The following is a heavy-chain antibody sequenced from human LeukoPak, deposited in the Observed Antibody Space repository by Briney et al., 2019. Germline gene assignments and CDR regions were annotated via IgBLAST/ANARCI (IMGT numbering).Heavy chain of an antibody. CDR1: GGTFSSYA. CDR2: IIPIFGTA. Sequence: SVKVSCKASGGTFSSYAISWVRQAPGQGLEWMGGIIPIFGTANYAQKFQGRVTITADESTSTAYMELSSLRSEDTAVYYCARGETGTTHQMGFDPWGQGTLVTVSS. J-gene: IGHJ5*02. D-gene: IGHD1-7*01. V-gene: IGHV1-69*13. CDR3: ARGETGTTHQMGFDP.